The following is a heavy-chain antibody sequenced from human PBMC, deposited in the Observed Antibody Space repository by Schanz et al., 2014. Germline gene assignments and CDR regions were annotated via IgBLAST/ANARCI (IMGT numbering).Heavy chain of an antibody. CDR3: TKDILPGGADV. CDR2: FSLDTDRI. D-gene: IGHD3-3*02. Sequence: EVQLVESGGGLVKPGDSLRLSCATSGFTFSTYAMSWVRQAPGKGLEWVAGFSLDTDRIDYGDSVKGRFTVSWDNSKTSLYLQMNSLRPEDTALYYCTKDILPGGADVWGQGTTVTVSS. J-gene: IGHJ6*02. V-gene: IGHV3-9*01. CDR1: GFTFSTYA.